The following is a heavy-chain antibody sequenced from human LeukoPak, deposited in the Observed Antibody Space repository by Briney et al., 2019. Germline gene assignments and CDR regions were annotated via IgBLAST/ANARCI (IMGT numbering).Heavy chain of an antibody. CDR2: INNNGGRT. CDR1: GFIFSNYD. D-gene: IGHD3-3*01. CDR3: VKMYDGY. J-gene: IGHJ4*02. V-gene: IGHV3-64D*06. Sequence: PGGSLRLSCSASGFIFSNYDMHWVRQAPGKGLEYVSAINNNGGRTYYADSVKGRFTVSRDNPKDTLYLQMSSLRAEDTAVYYCVKMYDGYWGQGTLVTVPS.